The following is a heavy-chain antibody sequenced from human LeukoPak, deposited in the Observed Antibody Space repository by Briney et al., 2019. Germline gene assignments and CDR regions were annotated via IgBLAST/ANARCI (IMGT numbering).Heavy chain of an antibody. CDR1: GFTFSNYG. Sequence: PGGSLRLSCAASGFTFSNYGMHWVRQVPGKGLLWVSRIKNDGSSTIYADSAKGRFTISRDNSKNTVYLQMNSLRVEDTAVYYCVREFSDTSGSGWGQGTLVTVSS. D-gene: IGHD3-22*01. CDR3: VREFSDTSGSG. V-gene: IGHV3-74*01. J-gene: IGHJ4*02. CDR2: IKNDGSST.